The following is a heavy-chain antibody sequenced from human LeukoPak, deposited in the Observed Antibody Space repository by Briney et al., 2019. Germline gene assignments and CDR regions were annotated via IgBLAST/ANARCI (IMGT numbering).Heavy chain of an antibody. D-gene: IGHD6-19*01. Sequence: GRSLRLSCAASGFTFDDYAMHWVRQAPGKGLEWVSGISWNSGSIGYADSVKGRFTISRDNAKNSPYLQMNSLRAEDTALYYCAKTEDPMRGIAVAGSNWGQGTLVTVSS. CDR3: AKTEDPMRGIAVAGSN. CDR1: GFTFDDYA. J-gene: IGHJ4*02. CDR2: ISWNSGSI. V-gene: IGHV3-9*01.